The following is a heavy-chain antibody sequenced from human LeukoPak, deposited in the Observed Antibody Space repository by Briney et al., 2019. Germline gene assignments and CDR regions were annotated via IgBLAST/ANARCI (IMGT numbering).Heavy chain of an antibody. V-gene: IGHV1-2*02. CDR2: INPNSGGT. Sequence: ASVKVSCKASGYAFTGYYMHWVRQAPGQGLEWMGWINPNSGGTNYAQKFQGRVTMTRDTSISTAYMELSRLRSDDTAVYYCARNTYGDYPLDYWGQGTLVTVSS. D-gene: IGHD4-17*01. CDR3: ARNTYGDYPLDY. J-gene: IGHJ4*02. CDR1: GYAFTGYY.